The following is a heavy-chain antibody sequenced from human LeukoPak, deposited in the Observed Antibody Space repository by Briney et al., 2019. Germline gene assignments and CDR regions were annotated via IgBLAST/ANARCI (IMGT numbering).Heavy chain of an antibody. D-gene: IGHD3-10*01. CDR2: ISYDGSTK. CDR1: GFIFSTHG. V-gene: IGHV3-30*18. CDR3: AKDRHFYGAGTYYNLDY. Sequence: PGGSLRLSCAASGFIFSTHGMHWVRQAPGKGLEWVSLISYDGSTKYYAGSVEGRFTISRDNSKSTLYLQLNSLRVEDTAVYYCAKDRHFYGAGTYYNLDYWGQGTLVTVSS. J-gene: IGHJ4*02.